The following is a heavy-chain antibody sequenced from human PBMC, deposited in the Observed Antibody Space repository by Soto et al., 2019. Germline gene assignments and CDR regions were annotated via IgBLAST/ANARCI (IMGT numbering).Heavy chain of an antibody. CDR2: ISGSGNVI. D-gene: IGHD4-4*01. J-gene: IGHJ6*02. V-gene: IGHV3-48*03. CDR1: GFTFNNYE. CDR3: ARWRQTTYCGMDV. Sequence: EVQLVESGGGLVQPGGSLRLSCAASGFTFNNYEMNWVRQAPGKGLEWISYISGSGNVITYADSVKGRLTISRDNAKDSLYLQMNSLRDEDTAVYYCARWRQTTYCGMDVWGQGTTVTVSS.